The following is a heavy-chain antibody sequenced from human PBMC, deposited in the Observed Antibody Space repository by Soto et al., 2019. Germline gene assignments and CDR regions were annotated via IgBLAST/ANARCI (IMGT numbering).Heavy chain of an antibody. Sequence: PSEALALSCAVSGGSITSSYWIWIRRPPGKGLEWIAYIYDTGISGYTPSTSYNPSLKSRVTMSVDTSKSQFSLKLTSVTAADTAVYYCARGEDAFFYYGLDVWGQGITVPVSS. CDR2: IYDTGISGYTPST. CDR3: ARGEDAFFYYGLDV. V-gene: IGHV4-59*01. J-gene: IGHJ6*02. CDR1: GGSITSSY.